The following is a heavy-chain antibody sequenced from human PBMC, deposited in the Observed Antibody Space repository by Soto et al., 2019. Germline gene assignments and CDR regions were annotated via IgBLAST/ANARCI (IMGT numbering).Heavy chain of an antibody. Sequence: GASVKVSWKACGDTFTSCGSSWVRQAPGQGLEWMGWISAYNGNTNYAQKLQGRVTMTTDTSTSTAYMELRSLRSDDTAVYYCARESSSDYWGQGTLVTVS. CDR1: GDTFTSCG. CDR2: ISAYNGNT. D-gene: IGHD6-6*01. V-gene: IGHV1-18*04. J-gene: IGHJ4*02. CDR3: ARESSSDY.